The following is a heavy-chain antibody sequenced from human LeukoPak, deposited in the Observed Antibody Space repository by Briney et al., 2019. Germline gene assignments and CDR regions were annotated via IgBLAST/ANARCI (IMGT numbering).Heavy chain of an antibody. V-gene: IGHV3-30*04. CDR1: GFTFSSYA. CDR3: AKDDQLIYCSSTSCYDYVY. D-gene: IGHD2-2*01. CDR2: ISYDGSNK. Sequence: GGSLRLSCAASGFTFSSYAMHWVRQAPGKGLEWVAVISYDGSNKYYADSVKGRFTISRDNSKNTLYLQMNSLRAEDTAVYYCAKDDQLIYCSSTSCYDYVYWGQGTLVTVSS. J-gene: IGHJ4*02.